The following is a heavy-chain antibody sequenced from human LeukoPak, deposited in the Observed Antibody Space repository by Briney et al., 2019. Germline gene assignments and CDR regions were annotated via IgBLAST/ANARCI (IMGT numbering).Heavy chain of an antibody. CDR1: GFTFSSYG. J-gene: IGHJ4*02. D-gene: IGHD6-13*01. Sequence: GGSLRLSCAASGFTFSSYGMHWVRQAPGKGLEWVSAISGSGGSTYYADSVKGRFTISRDNSKNTLYLQMNSLRAEDTAVYYCAKDSSSFPDYFDYWGQGTLVTVSS. V-gene: IGHV3-23*01. CDR2: ISGSGGST. CDR3: AKDSSSFPDYFDY.